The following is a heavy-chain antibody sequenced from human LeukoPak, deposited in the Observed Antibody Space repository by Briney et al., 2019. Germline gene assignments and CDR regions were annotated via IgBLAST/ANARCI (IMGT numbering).Heavy chain of an antibody. J-gene: IGHJ6*02. D-gene: IGHD6-19*01. V-gene: IGHV3-30*18. CDR1: GFTFSSYG. CDR2: ISYDGSNK. CDR3: AKERESSGWYRDYHYYGMDV. Sequence: GGSLRLSCAASGFTFSSYGMQWGRQAPGKGLEWVAVISYDGSNKYYADSVKGRFTISRDNSKNTLYLQMNSLRAEDTAVYYCAKERESSGWYRDYHYYGMDVWGQGTTVTVSS.